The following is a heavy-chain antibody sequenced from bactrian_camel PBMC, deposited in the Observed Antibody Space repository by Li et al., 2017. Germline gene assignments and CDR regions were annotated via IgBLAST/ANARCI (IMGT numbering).Heavy chain of an antibody. CDR3: SNLEPEDTAIYSCEPIKDGGGDYCHTYV. Sequence: VQLVESGGGSVQAGGSLKLTCAGSAYILEQCGMGWFRQAPGKEENVVSVRLDGTTVYADSVKGRFTISQDRTKNKLFLQMNDLKEKDTVYLQLSNLEPEDTAIYSCEPIKDGGGDYCHTYVGGQGTQVTVS. J-gene: IGHJ4*01. CDR2: RLDGTT. CDR1: AYILEQCG. V-gene: IGHV3S60*01. D-gene: IGHD4*01.